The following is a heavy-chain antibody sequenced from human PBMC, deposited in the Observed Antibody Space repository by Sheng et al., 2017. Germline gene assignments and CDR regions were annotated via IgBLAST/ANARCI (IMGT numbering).Heavy chain of an antibody. V-gene: IGHV1-18*01. D-gene: IGHD2-2*01. J-gene: IGHJ5*02. CDR1: GYTFTSYG. Sequence: QVQLVQSGAEVKKPGASVKVSCKASGYTFTSYGISWVRQAPGQGLEWMGWISAYNGNTNYAQKLQGRVTMTTDTSTSTAYMELRSLRSDDTAVYYCARASIVVVPAAVGNWFDPWGQGTLVTVSS. CDR2: ISAYNGNT. CDR3: ARASIVVVPAAVGNWFDP.